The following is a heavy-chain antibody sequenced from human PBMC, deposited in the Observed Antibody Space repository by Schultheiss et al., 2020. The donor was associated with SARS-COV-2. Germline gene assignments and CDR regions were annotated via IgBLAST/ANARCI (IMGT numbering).Heavy chain of an antibody. CDR1: GFTFSSYW. CDR2: IKQDGSEK. V-gene: IGHV3-7*01. D-gene: IGHD6-6*01. J-gene: IGHJ4*02. Sequence: GVSLRLSCAASGFTFSSYWMSWVRQAPGKGLEWVANIKQDGSEKYYVDSVKGRFTISRDNSKNTLYLQMNSLRAEDTAVYYCAKLCSSSSIDYWGQGTLVTVSS. CDR3: AKLCSSSSIDY.